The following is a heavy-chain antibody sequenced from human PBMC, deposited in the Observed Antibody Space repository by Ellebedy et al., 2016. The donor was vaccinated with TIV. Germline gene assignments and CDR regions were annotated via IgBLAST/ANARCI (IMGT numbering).Heavy chain of an antibody. CDR1: GGSISSYF. D-gene: IGHD4-17*01. CDR3: AREVDYVYFDL. J-gene: IGHJ2*01. CDR2: MSASGSS. Sequence: SETLSLTCIVSGGSISSYFWSWIRQPAGKGLEWVGRMSASGSSNFNPSLKSRVTLSVDTSRNQFSLNLTSVTAADTAVYYCAREVDYVYFDLWGRGTLVTVSS. V-gene: IGHV4-4*07.